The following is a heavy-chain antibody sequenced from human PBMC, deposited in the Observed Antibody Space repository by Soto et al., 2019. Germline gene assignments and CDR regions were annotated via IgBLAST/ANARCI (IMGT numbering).Heavy chain of an antibody. Sequence: QVQLQESGPGLVKPSETLSLTCTVSGGSVSRGSYYWSWMRQPPGKAVEWIGNIYYSGSTNYNPSIKGRVTIAVDTSKNQLSLKLRSVSAADTAVYDCARDIGYNGALDYWGQGTLVTVSS. CDR1: GGSVSRGSYY. CDR2: IYYSGST. J-gene: IGHJ4*02. D-gene: IGHD5-18*01. V-gene: IGHV4-61*01. CDR3: ARDIGYNGALDY.